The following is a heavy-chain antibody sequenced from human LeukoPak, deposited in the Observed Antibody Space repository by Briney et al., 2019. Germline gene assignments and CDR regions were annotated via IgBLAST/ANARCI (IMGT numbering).Heavy chain of an antibody. CDR3: ASHYSNYGALYYYYYMDV. D-gene: IGHD4-11*01. Sequence: GASVKVSCKASGGTFSSYAISWVRQAPGQGLEWMGGIIPIFGTANYAQKFQGRVTITTDESTSTAYMELSSLRSEDTAVHYCASHYSNYGALYYYYYMDVWGKGTTVTVSS. CDR1: GGTFSSYA. J-gene: IGHJ6*03. V-gene: IGHV1-69*05. CDR2: IIPIFGTA.